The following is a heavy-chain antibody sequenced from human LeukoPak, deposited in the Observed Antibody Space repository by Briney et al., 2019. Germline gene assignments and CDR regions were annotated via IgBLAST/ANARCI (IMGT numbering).Heavy chain of an antibody. D-gene: IGHD3-10*01. V-gene: IGHV4-59*01. Sequence: SETLSLTCTVSGGSISSYYWSWIRPPPGKGLEWIGYIYYSGSTNYNPSLKSRVTISVDTSKNQFSLKLSSVTAADTAVYYCARDRVNYYGSGSYPYYYMDVWGKGTTVTVSS. CDR1: GGSISSYY. J-gene: IGHJ6*03. CDR3: ARDRVNYYGSGSYPYYYMDV. CDR2: IYYSGST.